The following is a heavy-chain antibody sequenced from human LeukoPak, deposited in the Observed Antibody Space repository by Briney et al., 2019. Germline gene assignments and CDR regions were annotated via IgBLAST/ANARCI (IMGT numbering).Heavy chain of an antibody. CDR2: ISGSGGST. Sequence: GSLRLSCAASGFTFSSYAMSWVRQAPGKGLEWVSAISGSGGSTYYADSVKGRFTISRDNSKNTLYLQMNSLRAEDTAVYYCARSIAAANWFDPWGQGTLVTVSS. J-gene: IGHJ5*02. D-gene: IGHD6-13*01. V-gene: IGHV3-23*01. CDR1: GFTFSSYA. CDR3: ARSIAAANWFDP.